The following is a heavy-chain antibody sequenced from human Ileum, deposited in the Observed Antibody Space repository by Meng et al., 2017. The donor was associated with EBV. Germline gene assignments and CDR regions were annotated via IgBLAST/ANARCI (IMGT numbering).Heavy chain of an antibody. CDR3: ARGRDYVWAD. CDR2: INHSGST. V-gene: IGHV4-34*01. J-gene: IGHJ4*02. CDR1: GGSFSGYY. D-gene: IGHD3-16*01. Sequence: QVQLQQWGAGLLKPSETLSLTCAVYGGSFSGYYWSWIRHPPGKGLEWSGEINHSGSTNYNPSLKSRVNISLDTSKNQFSLKLSSVTAADTAMYYCARGRDYVWADWGQGTLVTVSS.